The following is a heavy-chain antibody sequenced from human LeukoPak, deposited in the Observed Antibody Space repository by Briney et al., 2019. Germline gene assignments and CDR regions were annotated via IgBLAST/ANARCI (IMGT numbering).Heavy chain of an antibody. CDR1: GFTFSSYA. Sequence: PGGSLRLSCAASGFTFSSYAMSWVRQAPGKGLEWVSAISGSGGSTYYADSVKGRFTISRDNSKNTLYLQMNSLRAEDTAVYYCAKVPWGGLQIYYYYGMDVWDQGTTVTVSS. J-gene: IGHJ6*02. V-gene: IGHV3-23*01. D-gene: IGHD3-3*01. CDR3: AKVPWGGLQIYYYYGMDV. CDR2: ISGSGGST.